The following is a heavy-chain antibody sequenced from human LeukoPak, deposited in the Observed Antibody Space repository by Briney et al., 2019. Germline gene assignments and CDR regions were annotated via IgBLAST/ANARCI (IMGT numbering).Heavy chain of an antibody. CDR3: ARGVTLGYYDAGGWFDP. CDR2: ISSSSSYI. CDR1: GFTFSSYA. J-gene: IGHJ5*02. V-gene: IGHV3-21*01. Sequence: GGSLRLSCAASGFTFSSYAMHWVRQAPGKGLEWVSSISSSSSYIYYADSVKGRFTISRDNAKNSLYLQMNSLRAEDTAVYYCARGVTLGYYDAGGWFDPWGQGTLVTVSS. D-gene: IGHD3-22*01.